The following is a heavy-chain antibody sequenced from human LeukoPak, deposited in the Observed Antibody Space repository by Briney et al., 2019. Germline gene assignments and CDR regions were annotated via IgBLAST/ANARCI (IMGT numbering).Heavy chain of an antibody. J-gene: IGHJ4*02. V-gene: IGHV4-30-4*08. CDR2: IYYSGST. CDR3: ARVRAAAGSILIDY. Sequence: SETLSLTXTVSGGSISSGDYYWSWIRQPPGKGLEWIGYIYYSGSTYYNPSLKSRVTISVDTSKNQFSLKLSSVTAADTAVYYCARVRAAAGSILIDYWGQGTLVTVSS. CDR1: GGSISSGDYY. D-gene: IGHD6-13*01.